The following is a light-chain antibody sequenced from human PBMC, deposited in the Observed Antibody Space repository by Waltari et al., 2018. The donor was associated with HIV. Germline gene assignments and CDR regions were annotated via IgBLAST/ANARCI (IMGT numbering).Light chain of an antibody. V-gene: IGLV1-44*01. CDR2: SDT. CDR1: SSNIGRNT. Sequence: QSVLTQPPSASGPPGQRVTMSCSGSSSNIGRNTVNWYQQLPGTAPKLLIFSDTQRPSGVPGLFSGSKSGTSASLAISGLQSEDEGDYYCAAWDDSLNGHWVFGGGTRVTVL. CDR3: AAWDDSLNGHWV. J-gene: IGLJ3*02.